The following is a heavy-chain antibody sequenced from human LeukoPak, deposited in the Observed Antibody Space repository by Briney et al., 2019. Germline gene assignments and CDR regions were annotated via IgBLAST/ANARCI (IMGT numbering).Heavy chain of an antibody. J-gene: IGHJ4*02. CDR3: ARVPMVRGVTTQTEIDY. CDR1: GGSISSGGYY. D-gene: IGHD3-10*01. Sequence: SQTLSLTCTVSGGSISSGGYYWSWIRQHPGKGLEWIGYIYYSGSTYYNPSLKSRVTISVDTSKNQFSLKLSSVTAADTAVYYCARVPMVRGVTTQTEIDYWGQGTLVTVSS. CDR2: IYYSGST. V-gene: IGHV4-31*03.